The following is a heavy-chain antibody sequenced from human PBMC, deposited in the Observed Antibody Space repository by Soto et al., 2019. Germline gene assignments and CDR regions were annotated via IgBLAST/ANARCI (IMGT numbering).Heavy chain of an antibody. D-gene: IGHD6-19*01. Sequence: ASERASCKASGYSITSYQMDWARQAPGQGLEWMGWISPNSGDTNYAQKFQGRVTVTSDTSIRTVYMELSRLRSDDTAVYYCALPISVTDTFDYWGQGTLVTVSS. CDR1: GYSITSYQ. V-gene: IGHV1-2*02. CDR2: ISPNSGDT. J-gene: IGHJ4*02. CDR3: ALPISVTDTFDY.